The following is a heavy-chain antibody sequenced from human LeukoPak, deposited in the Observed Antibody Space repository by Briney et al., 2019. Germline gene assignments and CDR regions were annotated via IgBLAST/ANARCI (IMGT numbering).Heavy chain of an antibody. Sequence: SETLSLTCTVSGGSISSYYWSWIRQPPGKGLEWIGYIYYSGSTNYNPSLKSRVTISVDTSKNQFSLKLSSVTAADTAVYYCARGAGITMVRGVIIKENYFDYWGQGTLVTVSS. D-gene: IGHD3-10*01. CDR3: ARGAGITMVRGVIIKENYFDY. CDR2: IYYSGST. CDR1: GGSISSYY. J-gene: IGHJ4*02. V-gene: IGHV4-59*12.